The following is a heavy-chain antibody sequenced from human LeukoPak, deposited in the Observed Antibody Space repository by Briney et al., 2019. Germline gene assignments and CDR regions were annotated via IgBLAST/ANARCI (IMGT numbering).Heavy chain of an antibody. J-gene: IGHJ3*02. V-gene: IGHV1-2*06. D-gene: IGHD1-26*01. Sequence: ASVKVSCKASGYTFTSYYMHWVRQAPGQGLEWMGRINPNSGGTNYAQKFQGRVTMTRDTSISTAYMELSRLRSDDTAVYYCARGYANSGSYLYAFDIWGQGTMVTVSS. CDR2: INPNSGGT. CDR1: GYTFTSYY. CDR3: ARGYANSGSYLYAFDI.